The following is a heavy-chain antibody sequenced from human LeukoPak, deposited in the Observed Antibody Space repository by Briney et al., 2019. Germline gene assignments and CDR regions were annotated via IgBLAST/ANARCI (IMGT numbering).Heavy chain of an antibody. D-gene: IGHD1-26*01. CDR1: GLAFNNYW. CDR2: IKQDGSEK. J-gene: IGHJ4*02. V-gene: IGHV3-7*03. CDR3: ATDSRIVGATGSSDY. Sequence: GGSLRLSCAASGLAFNNYWMSWVRQAPGKGLEWVANIKQDGSEKHYVDSVKGRFIISRDNAKNSLYLQMTSLRAEDTAVYYCATDSRIVGATGSSDYWGQGTLAIVSS.